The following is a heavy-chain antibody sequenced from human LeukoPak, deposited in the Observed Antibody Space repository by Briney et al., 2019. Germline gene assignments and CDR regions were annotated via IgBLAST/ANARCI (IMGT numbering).Heavy chain of an antibody. Sequence: ASVKVSCKPSGYTFTSYGISWVRQAPGQGREWMGWINAYNGNTNYAQKLQGRVTMTTDTSTSTAYLELRGLTSDGRAGHYCPREEGETNGGNSAAFDIGGEGTMVTVSS. CDR3: PREEGETNGGNSAAFDI. V-gene: IGHV1-18*01. CDR2: INAYNGNT. J-gene: IGHJ3*02. D-gene: IGHD4-23*01. CDR1: GYTFTSYG.